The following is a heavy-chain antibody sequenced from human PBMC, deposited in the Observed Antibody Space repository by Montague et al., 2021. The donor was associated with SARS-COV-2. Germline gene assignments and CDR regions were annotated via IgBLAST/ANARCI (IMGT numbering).Heavy chain of an antibody. CDR3: ARDSISTMIVVVYYDGMDV. V-gene: IGHV3-23*01. Sequence: SLRLSCAASGFTFSNSAMNWVRQAPGKGLEWVSGSSGSDGGTHYADSVKGRFTISRDNSKNVLYLQMNSLRAEDTAVYYCARDSISTMIVVVYYDGMDVWGQGTTVTVSS. J-gene: IGHJ6*02. D-gene: IGHD3-22*01. CDR2: SSGSDGGT. CDR1: GFTFSNSA.